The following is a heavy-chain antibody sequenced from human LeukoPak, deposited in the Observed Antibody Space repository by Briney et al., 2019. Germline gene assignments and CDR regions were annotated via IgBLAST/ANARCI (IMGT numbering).Heavy chain of an antibody. D-gene: IGHD6-13*01. V-gene: IGHV1-58*01. CDR1: GFIFTSSA. CDR2: IVVGSGNT. J-gene: IGHJ4*02. Sequence: SVKVSCKASGFIFTSSAVQWVRQARGQRLEWIGWIVVGSGNTNYAQKFQERVTITRDMATSTAYMELSSLRSEDTAVYYCAADLTAAGTGDGYWGQGTLVTVSS. CDR3: AADLTAAGTGDGY.